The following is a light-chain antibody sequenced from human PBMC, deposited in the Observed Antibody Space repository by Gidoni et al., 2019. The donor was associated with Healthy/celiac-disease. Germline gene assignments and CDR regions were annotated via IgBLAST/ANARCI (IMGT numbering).Light chain of an antibody. V-gene: IGKV1-33*01. J-gene: IGKJ4*01. CDR2: DAS. CDR3: QQYDNLPLT. Sequence: DIQMTQCPSSLSASVGDRVTITCQASQDISNYLNWYQQKPGKAPKLLIYDASNLETGVPSRFSGSGSGTDFTFTISSLQPEDIATYDCQQYDNLPLTFGGGTKVEIK. CDR1: QDISNY.